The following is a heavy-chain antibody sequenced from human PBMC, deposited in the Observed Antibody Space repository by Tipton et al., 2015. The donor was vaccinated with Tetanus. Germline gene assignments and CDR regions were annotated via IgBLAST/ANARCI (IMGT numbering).Heavy chain of an antibody. CDR3: AKAFNYYYYYYMDV. CDR1: GFTFSSYA. V-gene: IGHV3-23*01. CDR2: ISGSGGST. Sequence: SLRLSCAASGFTFSSYAMSWVRQAPGKGLEWVSAISGSGGSTYYADSVKGRFTISRDNSKNTLYLQMNSLRAEDTAVYYCAKAFNYYYYYYMDVWGKGTTATVSS. J-gene: IGHJ6*03.